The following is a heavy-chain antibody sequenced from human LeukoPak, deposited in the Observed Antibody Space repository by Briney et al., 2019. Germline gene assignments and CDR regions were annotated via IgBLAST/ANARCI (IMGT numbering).Heavy chain of an antibody. CDR1: GFTFSSYG. CDR2: ISGSGGST. D-gene: IGHD6-13*01. V-gene: IGHV3-23*01. J-gene: IGHJ4*02. Sequence: GGTLRLSCAAPGFTFSSYGMIWVRQAPGKGLEWVSGISGSGGSTYVADSVKGRFTVSRDNSKNTLYLQMNSLRADDTAVYYCAKDRPTVYSSSWLHFLDSWGQGTLVTVSS. CDR3: AKDRPTVYSSSWLHFLDS.